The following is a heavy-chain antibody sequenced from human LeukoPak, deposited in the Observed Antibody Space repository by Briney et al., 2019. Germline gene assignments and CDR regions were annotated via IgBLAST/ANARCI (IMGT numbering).Heavy chain of an antibody. CDR1: GGSFSGYY. CDR2: INHSGST. V-gene: IGHV4-34*01. CDR3: ARGPPAKLGTGYYYGMDV. Sequence: SETLSLTCAVYGGSFSGYYWSWIRQPPGKGLEWIGEINHSGSTNYNPSLKSRVTISVDMSKNQFSLKLSSVTAADTAVYYCARGPPAKLGTGYYYGMDVWGQGTTVTVSS. D-gene: IGHD2-2*01. J-gene: IGHJ6*02.